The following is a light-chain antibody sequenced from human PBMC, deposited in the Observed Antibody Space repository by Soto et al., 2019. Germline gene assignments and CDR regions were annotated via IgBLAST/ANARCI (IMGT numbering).Light chain of an antibody. V-gene: IGKV1-5*01. CDR3: HQYTSYSWT. CDR2: DAS. Sequence: DIQMTQSPSTLSASVGDRVTITCRASQSISSWLAWYQQKPGKAPKLLIYDASSLESGVPSRFSGSGSGTEFTLTISSLQPDDFATYYCHQYTSYSWTFGQGTKVDI. CDR1: QSISSW. J-gene: IGKJ1*01.